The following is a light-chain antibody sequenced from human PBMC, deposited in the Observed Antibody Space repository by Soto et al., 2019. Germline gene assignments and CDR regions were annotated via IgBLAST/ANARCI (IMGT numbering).Light chain of an antibody. CDR1: QSVSSN. CDR2: GAS. V-gene: IGKV3-11*01. CDR3: QQRSNWPPLT. J-gene: IGKJ4*01. Sequence: EVVLTQSPGTLSLSPVERATLSCMASQSVSSNLAWYQQKPGQAPRLLIYGASTRATAIPARFSGSGSGTEFTLTISSLEPEDSAVYYCQQRSNWPPLTFGGGTKVDIK.